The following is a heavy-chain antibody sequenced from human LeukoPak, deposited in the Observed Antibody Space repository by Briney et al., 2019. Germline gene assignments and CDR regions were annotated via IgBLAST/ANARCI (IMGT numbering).Heavy chain of an antibody. V-gene: IGHV3-21*01. Sequence: RGSLRLSCAASGFTFSSYSMNWVRQAPGKGLEWVSSISSSSSYIYYADSVKGRFTISRDNAKNSLYLQMNSLRAEDTAVYYCARDQDSSGDDAFDIWGQGTMVTVSS. CDR1: GFTFSSYS. D-gene: IGHD6-19*01. CDR2: ISSSSSYI. CDR3: ARDQDSSGDDAFDI. J-gene: IGHJ3*02.